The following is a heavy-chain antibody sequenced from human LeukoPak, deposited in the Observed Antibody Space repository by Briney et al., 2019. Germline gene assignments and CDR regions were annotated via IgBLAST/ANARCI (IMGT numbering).Heavy chain of an antibody. D-gene: IGHD3-10*01. V-gene: IGHV4-61*02. CDR3: ARDSLWFGEPDY. J-gene: IGHJ4*02. CDR2: IYTSGST. Sequence: SQTLPLTCTVSGGSISSGSYYWSWIRQPAGKGLEWIGRIYTSGSTNYNPSLKSRVTMSVDTSKNQFSLKLSSVTAADTAVYYCARDSLWFGEPDYWGQGTLVTVSS. CDR1: GGSISSGSYY.